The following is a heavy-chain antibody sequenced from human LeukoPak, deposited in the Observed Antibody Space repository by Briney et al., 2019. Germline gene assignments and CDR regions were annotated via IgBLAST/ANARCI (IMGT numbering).Heavy chain of an antibody. Sequence: GGSLRLSCAASGFTFSIYDIHWVRQAPGKGLEWVAFIRYDGSNKDYADSVKGRFTISRDNSKNTVFLHMNSLRAEDTAVYYCARTPSYCSGGSCYSPRGDYYYYMDVWGKGTTVTVSS. CDR3: ARTPSYCSGGSCYSPRGDYYYYMDV. J-gene: IGHJ6*03. CDR1: GFTFSIYD. V-gene: IGHV3-30*02. CDR2: IRYDGSNK. D-gene: IGHD2-15*01.